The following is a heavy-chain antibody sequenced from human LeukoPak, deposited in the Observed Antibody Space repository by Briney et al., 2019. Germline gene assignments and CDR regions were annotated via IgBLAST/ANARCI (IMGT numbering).Heavy chain of an antibody. CDR3: ARQGYDILTGYIDAFDI. J-gene: IGHJ3*02. CDR2: IYHSGST. Sequence: SETLSLTCAVSGGSISSGGYSWSWIRQPPGKGLEWIGYIYHSGSTYYNPSLKSRVTISVDRSKNQFSLKLRSVTAADTAIYYCARQGYDILTGYIDAFDIRGQGTMVTVSS. V-gene: IGHV4-30-2*01. CDR1: GGSISSGGYS. D-gene: IGHD3-9*01.